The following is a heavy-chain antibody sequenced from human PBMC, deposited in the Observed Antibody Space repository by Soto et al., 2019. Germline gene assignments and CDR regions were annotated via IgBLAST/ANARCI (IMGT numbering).Heavy chain of an antibody. J-gene: IGHJ4*02. CDR1: GYNFAGYW. CDR3: ASGRVSTRNFDY. V-gene: IGHV5-51*01. Sequence: SGESLKISWKGSGYNFAGYWIAGVRQMPGKGLELMGIIYPSDSDTRYRPSFQGQVTISADKSISSAYLQWSSLRASDTAMYYCASGRVSTRNFDYWGQATPVTVS. D-gene: IGHD1-1*01. CDR2: IYPSDSDT.